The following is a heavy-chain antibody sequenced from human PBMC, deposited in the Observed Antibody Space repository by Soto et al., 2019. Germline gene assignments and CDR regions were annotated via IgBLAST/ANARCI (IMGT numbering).Heavy chain of an antibody. CDR3: ARIPRYRFPTSDPLDN. D-gene: IGHD1-26*01. J-gene: IGHJ1*01. CDR2: IIPIFGTT. Sequence: SVQVSCKASGGTFNTYTFSWVRQAPGQGLEWMGSIIPIFGTTHYAQSFQGRLSITADQSSTTTYMELRSLTSHDTALYYCARIPRYRFPTSDPLDNWGQGTLVTVSS. CDR1: GGTFNTYT. V-gene: IGHV1-69*13.